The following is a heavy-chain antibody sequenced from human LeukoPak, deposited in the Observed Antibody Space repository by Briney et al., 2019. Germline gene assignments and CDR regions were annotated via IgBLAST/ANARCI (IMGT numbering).Heavy chain of an antibody. D-gene: IGHD3-10*01. CDR3: ARDFGDPINPTRISYFDY. CDR1: GFTFSSYW. Sequence: GGSLRLSCAASGFTFSSYWMSWVRQAPGKGLEWVANIKQDGSEKYYVDSVKGRFTISRDNAKNSLYLQMNSLRAEDTAVYYCARDFGDPINPTRISYFDYWGQGTLVTVFS. J-gene: IGHJ4*02. CDR2: IKQDGSEK. V-gene: IGHV3-7*01.